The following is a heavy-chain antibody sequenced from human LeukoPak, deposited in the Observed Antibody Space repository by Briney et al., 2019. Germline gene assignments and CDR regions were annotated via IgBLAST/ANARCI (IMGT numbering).Heavy chain of an antibody. D-gene: IGHD6-13*01. CDR2: ISGIGGST. J-gene: IGHJ4*02. CDR3: AKGQNGLAAAGTDFDY. V-gene: IGHV3-23*01. Sequence: GGSLRLSCAASGFTFSSYAMSWVRQAPGKGLEWVSGISGIGGSTYYADSVKGQFTISRDNSKNTLFLQVNSLRAEDTGVYYCAKGQNGLAAAGTDFDYWGQGTLVTVSS. CDR1: GFTFSSYA.